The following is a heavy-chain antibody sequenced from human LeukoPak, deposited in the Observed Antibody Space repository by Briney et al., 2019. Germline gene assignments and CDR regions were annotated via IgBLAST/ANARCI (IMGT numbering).Heavy chain of an antibody. CDR1: GGSISSYY. J-gene: IGHJ4*02. D-gene: IGHD2-15*01. V-gene: IGHV4-59*08. Sequence: SETLSLTCTVSGGSISSYYWSWIRQPPGKGLEWIGYIYDSGSTNYNPPLKSRVTISVDTSKNQFSLKLSSVTAADTAVYYCARHPFATPFDYWGPGTLVTVS. CDR2: IYDSGST. CDR3: ARHPFATPFDY.